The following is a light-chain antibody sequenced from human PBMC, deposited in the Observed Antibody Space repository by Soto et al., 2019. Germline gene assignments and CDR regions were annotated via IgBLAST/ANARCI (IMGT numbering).Light chain of an antibody. CDR2: DTS. CDR3: QQYGTSEII. V-gene: IGKV3-20*01. Sequence: EIVMTQPPATLSVSPGERATLPCRASQSVSIKLAWYQQKPGQAPRLLIYDTSSRATGVPDRYSASGSGTDFTLTISRLEPEDFAVFFCQQYGTSEIIFGQGTRLEIK. J-gene: IGKJ5*01. CDR1: QSVSIK.